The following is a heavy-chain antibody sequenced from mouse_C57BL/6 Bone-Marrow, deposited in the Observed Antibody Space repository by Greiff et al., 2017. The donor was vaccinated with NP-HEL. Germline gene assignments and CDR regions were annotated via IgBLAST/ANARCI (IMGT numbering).Heavy chain of an antibody. CDR3: ARDGTTVMDWYFEV. CDR1: GYTFASYW. CDR2: INPRNGGT. Sequence: QVQLQQPGTELVKPGASVKLSCKASGYTFASYWMPWVKQRPGQGLEWIGNINPRNGGTNYNEKFKSKATLTVDKSSSTAYMQLSSLTSEDSAVYYCARDGTTVMDWYFEVWGTGTTVTVSS. J-gene: IGHJ1*03. D-gene: IGHD1-1*01. V-gene: IGHV1-53*01.